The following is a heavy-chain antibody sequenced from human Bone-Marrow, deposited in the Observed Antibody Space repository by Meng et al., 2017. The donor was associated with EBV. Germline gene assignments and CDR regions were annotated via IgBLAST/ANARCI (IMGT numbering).Heavy chain of an antibody. Sequence: QVQLVQSGAEVKKXXXXXKXXCXXSGGTFSSYAISWVRQAPGQGLEWMGGIIPIFGTANYAQKFQGRVTITADESTSTAYMELSSLRSEDTAVYYCARGKWGYYGSGSYPSDYWGQGTLVTVYS. V-gene: IGHV1-69*01. CDR3: ARGKWGYYGSGSYPSDY. CDR1: GGTFSSYA. CDR2: IIPIFGTA. J-gene: IGHJ4*02. D-gene: IGHD3-10*01.